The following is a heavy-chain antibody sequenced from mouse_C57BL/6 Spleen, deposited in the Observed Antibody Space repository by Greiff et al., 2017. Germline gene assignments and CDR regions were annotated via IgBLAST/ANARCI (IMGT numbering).Heavy chain of an antibody. CDR2: ISGGGGNT. V-gene: IGHV5-9*01. Sequence: EVKLVESGGGLVKPGGSLKLSCAASGFTFSSYTMSWVRQTPEKRLEWVATISGGGGNTYYPDSVKGRFTLSRDNAKNTLYLQMSSLRSEDTDLYYCARRNYYGSHWYFDVWGTGTTVTVSS. D-gene: IGHD1-1*01. CDR3: ARRNYYGSHWYFDV. J-gene: IGHJ1*03. CDR1: GFTFSSYT.